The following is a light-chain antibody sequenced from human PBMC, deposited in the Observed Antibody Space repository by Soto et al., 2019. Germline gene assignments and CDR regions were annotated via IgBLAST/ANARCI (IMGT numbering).Light chain of an antibody. Sequence: EIVMTQSAATLSLSPVEIASLSFRASQSVSSNLAWYQQKPGQAPRLLIYGASTRATGIPARFSGSGSGTEFTLTISSLQSEDFAVYYCQQYNNWPPWTFGQGTKVDIK. CDR1: QSVSSN. CDR3: QQYNNWPPWT. J-gene: IGKJ1*01. V-gene: IGKV3-15*01. CDR2: GAS.